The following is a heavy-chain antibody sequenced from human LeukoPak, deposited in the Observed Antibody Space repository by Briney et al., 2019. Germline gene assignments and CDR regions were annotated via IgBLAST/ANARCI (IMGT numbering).Heavy chain of an antibody. CDR3: ARGRDFWSGYYTGYYYYYMDV. J-gene: IGHJ6*03. Sequence: KPSETLSLTCAVYGVSFSGYYWSWIRQPPGKGLGWIGDINHSGSTNYNPSLKSRVTISVDTSKNQFSLKLSSVTAADTPVYYCARGRDFWSGYYTGYYYYYMDVWGKGTTVTVSS. CDR1: GVSFSGYY. CDR2: INHSGST. V-gene: IGHV4-34*01. D-gene: IGHD3-3*01.